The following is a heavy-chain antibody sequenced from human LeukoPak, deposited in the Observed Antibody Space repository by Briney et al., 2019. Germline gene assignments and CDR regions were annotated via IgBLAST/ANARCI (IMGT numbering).Heavy chain of an antibody. Sequence: GGSLRLSCAASGFTFNTYAIYWVRQAPGKGLEWVSGICGSGGCTYYADSVKGWFTISRDNSKNTVYLQMNSLTADDTAVYYCAKTTVGYSSGRYPGWPADCWGQGTLVTVSS. J-gene: IGHJ4*02. CDR1: GFTFNTYA. V-gene: IGHV3-23*01. D-gene: IGHD6-19*01. CDR2: ICGSGGCT. CDR3: AKTTVGYSSGRYPGWPADC.